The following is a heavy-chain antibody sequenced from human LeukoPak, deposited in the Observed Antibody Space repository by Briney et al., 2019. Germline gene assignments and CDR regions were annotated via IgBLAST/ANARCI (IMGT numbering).Heavy chain of an antibody. Sequence: ASVRVSCKASGGTFLGGTVNNYAINWVRQAPGQGLEWVGRIIPSLGIANQPQRFQGRVTITADESTRTSYMELRSLKSDDTAVYYCARGKSGYDYGLDHWGQGILVIVSS. CDR3: ARGKSGYDYGLDH. D-gene: IGHD5-12*01. CDR2: IIPSLGIA. CDR1: GGTFLGGTVNNYA. V-gene: IGHV1-69*04. J-gene: IGHJ4*02.